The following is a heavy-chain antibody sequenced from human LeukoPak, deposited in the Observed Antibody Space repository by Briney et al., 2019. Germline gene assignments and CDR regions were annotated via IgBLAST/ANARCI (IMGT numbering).Heavy chain of an antibody. CDR3: ARQRGTS. J-gene: IGHJ4*02. CDR2: INHSGTT. CDR1: GGSISSSNE. V-gene: IGHV4-4*02. D-gene: IGHD1-26*01. Sequence: PSETLSLTCAVSGGSISSSNEWSWVRQPPRKGLEWIGEINHSGTTDYNPSLKSRVTISADKSKNQFSLNLSSVTAADTAVYYCARQRGTSWGQGTLVTVSS.